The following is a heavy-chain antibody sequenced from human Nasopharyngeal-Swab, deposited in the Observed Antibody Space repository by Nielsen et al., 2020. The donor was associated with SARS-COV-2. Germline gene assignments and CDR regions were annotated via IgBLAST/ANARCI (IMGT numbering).Heavy chain of an antibody. Sequence: ASVKVSCKPSGYTFTDYYIHWVRQAPGQGLEWMGWVNPTTGATNYVQKFQGWVTMTRDTSISTAYMELNRLRSDDTAVYYCARDRYYDILTGSDYYYYGMDVWGQGTTVTVSS. D-gene: IGHD3-9*01. V-gene: IGHV1-2*04. J-gene: IGHJ6*02. CDR2: VNPTTGAT. CDR1: GYTFTDYY. CDR3: ARDRYYDILTGSDYYYYGMDV.